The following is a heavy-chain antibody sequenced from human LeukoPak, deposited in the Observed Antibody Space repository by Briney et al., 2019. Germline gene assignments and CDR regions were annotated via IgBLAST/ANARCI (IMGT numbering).Heavy chain of an antibody. V-gene: IGHV3-21*01. CDR3: ARDGGSYDFWSGFLSPAYYMDV. CDR2: ISSSSSYI. D-gene: IGHD3-3*01. J-gene: IGHJ6*03. CDR1: GFTFSSYS. Sequence: GGSLRLSCAASGFTFSSYSMNWVRQAPGKGLEWVSSISSSSSYIYYADSVKGRFTISRDNAKNSLYLQMNSLRAEDTAVYYCARDGGSYDFWSGFLSPAYYMDVWGKGTTVTVSS.